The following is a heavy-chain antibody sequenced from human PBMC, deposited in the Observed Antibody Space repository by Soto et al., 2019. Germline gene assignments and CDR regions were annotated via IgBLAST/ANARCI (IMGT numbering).Heavy chain of an antibody. CDR1: GYTFTSYG. V-gene: IGHV1-18*01. J-gene: IGHJ5*02. D-gene: IGHD1-7*01. CDR2: ISAYNGNT. CDR3: ARESGTSSMLDQDLNWFDP. Sequence: ASVKVSCKASGYTFTSYGISWVRQAPGQGLEWMGWISAYNGNTNYAQKLQGRVTMTTDTSTSTAYMELRSLRSDDTAVYYCARESGTSSMLDQDLNWFDPWGQGTQVTVSS.